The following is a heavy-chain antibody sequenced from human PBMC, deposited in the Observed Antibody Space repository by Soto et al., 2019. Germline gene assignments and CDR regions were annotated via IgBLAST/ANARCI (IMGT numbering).Heavy chain of an antibody. D-gene: IGHD4-4*01. Sequence: ASVKFSCKASGYTFTGYYMQWVRQAPGQKIERIGWITPNSSSTNYAQKKQGWATMTRATSISTAYMELSRRRSDDTAVYYCAREGGRDYYSNYGNYYYYMDFWGKGTTVTVSS. CDR3: AREGGRDYYSNYGNYYYYMDF. CDR2: ITPNSSST. CDR1: GYTFTGYY. J-gene: IGHJ6*03. V-gene: IGHV1-2*04.